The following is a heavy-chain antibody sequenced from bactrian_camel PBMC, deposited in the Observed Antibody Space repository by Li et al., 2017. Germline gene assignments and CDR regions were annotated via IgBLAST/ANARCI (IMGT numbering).Heavy chain of an antibody. V-gene: IGHV3S55*01. CDR2: IDSDGK. J-gene: IGHJ4*01. Sequence: HVQLVESGGGLVQAGGSLKLSCVAPQFTFSSSRSCMRWFRQAPGKDREGVAHIDSDGKWYAESLKGRFTASGDNAKKTLYLQMNNLQPEDTGMYYCAADLVRFGVCDWGTVDYWGQGTQVTVS. CDR3: AADLVRFGVCDWGTVDY. D-gene: IGHD1*01. CDR1: QFTFSSSRSC.